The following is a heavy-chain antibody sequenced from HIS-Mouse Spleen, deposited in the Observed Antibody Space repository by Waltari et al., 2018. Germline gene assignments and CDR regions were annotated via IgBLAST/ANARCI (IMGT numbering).Heavy chain of an antibody. CDR3: ARVYSSSWRGFDY. D-gene: IGHD6-6*01. V-gene: IGHV1-2*02. CDR2: INPNSGGT. CDR1: GYTFTGYY. J-gene: IGHJ4*02. Sequence: QVQLVQSGAEVKKPGASVKVSCKASGYTFTGYYMHWVRQAPGQGLGWMGWINPNSGGTNDAQQFQGRVTMTRDTSISTAYMELSRLRSDDTAVYYCARVYSSSWRGFDYWGQGTLVTVSS.